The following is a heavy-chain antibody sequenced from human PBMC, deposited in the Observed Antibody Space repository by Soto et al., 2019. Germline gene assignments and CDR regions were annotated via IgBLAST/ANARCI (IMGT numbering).Heavy chain of an antibody. CDR3: ARVSAVSGTIFGLVMLSGFDP. J-gene: IGHJ5*02. V-gene: IGHV3-7*01. CDR1: GFTFSSYW. D-gene: IGHD3-3*01. Sequence: EVQLVESGGGLVQPGGSLRLSCAASGFTFSSYWMSWVRQAPGKGLEWVANIKQDGSEKYYVDSVKGRFTISRGNAENSLDRQMNSLRAEDTAVYYCARVSAVSGTIFGLVMLSGFDPWGQGTLVTVSS. CDR2: IKQDGSEK.